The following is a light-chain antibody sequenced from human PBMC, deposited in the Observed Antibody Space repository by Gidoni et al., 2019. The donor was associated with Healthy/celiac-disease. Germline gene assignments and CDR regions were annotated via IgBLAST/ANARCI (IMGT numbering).Light chain of an antibody. V-gene: IGKV4-1*01. J-gene: IGKJ2*01. CDR3: QQYYSTPYT. Sequence: DIVMNQSPDSLAVSLGERGTINCKSSQSVLYCSNNKNYLALYQQKPGQPPKRLIYWASTRESGVPDRFSGSVSGTDFTLTISSLQAEDVSVYYCQQYYSTPYTFGQGTKLEIK. CDR1: QSVLYCSNNKNY. CDR2: WAS.